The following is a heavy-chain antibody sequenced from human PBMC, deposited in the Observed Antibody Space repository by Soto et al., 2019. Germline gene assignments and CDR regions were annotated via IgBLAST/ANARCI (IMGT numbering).Heavy chain of an antibody. CDR2: ISGSGGST. Sequence: GGSLRLSCAASGFTFSSYAMSWVRQAPGKGLEWVSAISGSGGSTCYADSVKGRFTISRDNSKNTLYLQMNSLRAEDTAVYYCAKGLVEMATTTRLYYGMDVWGQGTTVTVSS. CDR1: GFTFSSYA. CDR3: AKGLVEMATTTRLYYGMDV. D-gene: IGHD5-12*01. V-gene: IGHV3-23*01. J-gene: IGHJ6*02.